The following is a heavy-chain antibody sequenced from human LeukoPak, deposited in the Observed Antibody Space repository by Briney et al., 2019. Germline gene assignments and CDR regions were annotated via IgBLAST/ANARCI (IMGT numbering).Heavy chain of an antibody. CDR3: ASPPSYGDYLDY. CDR1: GGTFSSYA. J-gene: IGHJ4*02. Sequence: SVKVSCKASGGTFSSYAISWVRQAPGQGLEWMGGIIPIFGTANYAQKFQGRVTITTDESTSTAYMELSSLRSEDTAVYYCASPPSYGDYLDYWGQGTLVTVSS. CDR2: IIPIFGTA. D-gene: IGHD4-17*01. V-gene: IGHV1-69*05.